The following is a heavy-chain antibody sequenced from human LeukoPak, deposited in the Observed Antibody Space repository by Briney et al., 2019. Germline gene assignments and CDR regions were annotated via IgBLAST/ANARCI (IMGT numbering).Heavy chain of an antibody. CDR1: GGSFSGYY. J-gene: IGHJ4*02. CDR2: INHSGST. V-gene: IGHV4-34*01. D-gene: IGHD1-26*01. Sequence: WETLSLTCAVYGGSFSGYYWSWIRQPTGKGLEWIGEINHSGSTNYNPSLKSRVTISVDTSKNQFSLKLSSVTAADTAVYYCARGLPRGRGPYFDYWGQGTLVTVSS. CDR3: ARGLPRGRGPYFDY.